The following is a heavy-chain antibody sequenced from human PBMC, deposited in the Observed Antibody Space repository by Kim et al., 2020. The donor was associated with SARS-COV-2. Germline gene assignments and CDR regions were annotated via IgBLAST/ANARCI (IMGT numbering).Heavy chain of an antibody. CDR3: ARSTKKRGYSYGYLDY. CDR2: IIPIFGTA. J-gene: IGHJ4*02. Sequence: SVKVSCKASGGTFSSYAISWVRQAPGQGLEWMGGIIPIFGTANYAQKFQGRVTITADESTSTAYMELSSLRSEDTAVYYCARSTKKRGYSYGYLDYWGQGTLVTVSS. CDR1: GGTFSSYA. V-gene: IGHV1-69*13. D-gene: IGHD5-18*01.